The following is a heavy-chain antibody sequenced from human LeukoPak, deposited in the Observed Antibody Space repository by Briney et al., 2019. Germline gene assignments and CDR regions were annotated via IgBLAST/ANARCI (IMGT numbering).Heavy chain of an antibody. CDR1: GGSISSYY. V-gene: IGHV4-59*01. CDR2: IYYSGST. J-gene: IGHJ4*02. CDR3: ATVVRDDILTGYYIDH. Sequence: PSETLSLTCTVSGGSISSYYWSWIRQPPGKGLEWIGYIYYSGSTEYNPSFKSRVTISVDTSKNQFSLKLISVTAADTAVYYCATVVRDDILTGYYIDHRGQGTLVTVSS. D-gene: IGHD3-9*01.